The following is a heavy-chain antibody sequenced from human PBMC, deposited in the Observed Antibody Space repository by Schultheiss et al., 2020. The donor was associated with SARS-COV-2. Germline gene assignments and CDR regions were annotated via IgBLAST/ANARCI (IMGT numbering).Heavy chain of an antibody. CDR3: ARHAGRGIFHWFDP. CDR1: GYTFTSYW. J-gene: IGHJ5*02. D-gene: IGHD6-13*01. CDR2: IYPSDSYT. Sequence: GGSLRLSCKGSGYTFTSYWISWVRQMPGKGLEWMGRIYPSDSYTNYSPSFQGHVTFSVDKSISTAYLQWSSLRASDTAMYYCARHAGRGIFHWFDPWGQGTLVTVSS. V-gene: IGHV5-10-1*01.